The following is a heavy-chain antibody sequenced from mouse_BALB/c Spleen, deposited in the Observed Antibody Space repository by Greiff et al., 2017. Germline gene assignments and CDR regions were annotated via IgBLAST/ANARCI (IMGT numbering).Heavy chain of an antibody. Sequence: EVKLMESGGGLVQPGGSRKLSCAASGFTFSSYTMSWVRQTPEKRLEWVATISSGGSYTYYPDSVKGRFTISRDNAKNTLYLQMSSLKSEDTAMYYCTREGDYDGRFAYWGQGTLVTVSA. CDR2: ISSGGSYT. J-gene: IGHJ3*01. V-gene: IGHV5-6-4*01. CDR3: TREGDYDGRFAY. CDR1: GFTFSSYT. D-gene: IGHD2-4*01.